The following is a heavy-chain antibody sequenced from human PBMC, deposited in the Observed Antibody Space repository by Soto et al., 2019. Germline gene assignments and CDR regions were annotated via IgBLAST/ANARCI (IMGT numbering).Heavy chain of an antibody. Sequence: ASGRVYCKAAEYTFTKYVVRWVRQAPGQGLEWLGWLSFHTGQTRYARKVQGRATMTADTSANTAYMELRSLISDDTAVYYCARARYCSSPSCYNHYSYGMDSWGQGTTVTVSS. CDR2: LSFHTGQT. J-gene: IGHJ6*02. CDR3: ARARYCSSPSCYNHYSYGMDS. D-gene: IGHD2-2*02. V-gene: IGHV1-18*01. CDR1: EYTFTKYV.